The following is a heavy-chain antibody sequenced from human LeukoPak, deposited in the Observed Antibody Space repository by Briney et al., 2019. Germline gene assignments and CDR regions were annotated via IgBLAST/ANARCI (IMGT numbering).Heavy chain of an antibody. D-gene: IGHD3-16*02. V-gene: IGHV5-10-1*01. Sequence: GESLRISCKGTGYSFTSYGISWMRQMPGKGLEWMGRIDPSDSYTNYSPSFQGHVTTSADKSISTAYLQWSSLKASDTAMYYCASRVTLSDDAFDIWGQGAMVTVSS. CDR1: GYSFTSYG. J-gene: IGHJ3*02. CDR3: ASRVTLSDDAFDI. CDR2: IDPSDSYT.